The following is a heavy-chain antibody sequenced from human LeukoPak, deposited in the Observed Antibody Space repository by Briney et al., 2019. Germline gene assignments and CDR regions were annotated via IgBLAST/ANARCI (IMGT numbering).Heavy chain of an antibody. CDR1: GFTFSSYE. CDR3: AREIGYYYDSSGPYYFDY. Sequence: GGSLRLSCAASGFTFSSYEMNWVRQAPGKGLEWVSYISSSGSTIYYADSVKGRFTISRDNAKNSLYLQMNSLRAEDTAVYYCAREIGYYYDSSGPYYFDYWGQGTLVTVSS. V-gene: IGHV3-48*03. D-gene: IGHD3-22*01. J-gene: IGHJ4*02. CDR2: ISSSGSTI.